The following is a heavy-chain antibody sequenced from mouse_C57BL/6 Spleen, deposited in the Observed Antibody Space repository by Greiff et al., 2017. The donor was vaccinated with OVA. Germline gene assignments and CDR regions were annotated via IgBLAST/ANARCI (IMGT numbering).Heavy chain of an antibody. CDR3: ARSGFNLKGLFAY. J-gene: IGHJ3*01. Sequence: QVQLKQPGAELVKPGASVKLSCKASGYTFTSYWMHWVKQRPGQGLEWIGMIHPNSGSTNYNEKFKSKATLTVDKSSSTAYMQLSSLTSEDSAVYYCARSGFNLKGLFAYWGQGTLVTVSA. CDR1: GYTFTSYW. V-gene: IGHV1-64*01. D-gene: IGHD1-2*01. CDR2: IHPNSGST.